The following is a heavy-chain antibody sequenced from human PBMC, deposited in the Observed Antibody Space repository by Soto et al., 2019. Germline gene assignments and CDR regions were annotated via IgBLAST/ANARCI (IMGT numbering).Heavy chain of an antibody. D-gene: IGHD3-16*01. V-gene: IGHV2-5*02. CDR3: AHIPNYYQYDWFDP. CDR1: GFSLTTRGVG. J-gene: IGHJ5*02. CDR2: IYWDDDK. Sequence: QITLKESGPTLVKPTQTLTLTCTFSGFSLTTRGVGVSWIRQPPGKALECLALIYWDDDKRYSPSLQSRLSITKDTSKNQVVLIMTNVDPVDTATYYCAHIPNYYQYDWFDPWGQGTPVSVSS.